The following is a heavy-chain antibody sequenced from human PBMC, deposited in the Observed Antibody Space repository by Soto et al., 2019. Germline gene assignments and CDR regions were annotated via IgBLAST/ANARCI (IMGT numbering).Heavy chain of an antibody. J-gene: IGHJ6*03. CDR2: IKSKTDGGTT. D-gene: IGHD3-10*01. V-gene: IGHV3-15*01. CDR1: GFTFSNAW. CDR3: TTDRPSVSYYYYYYMDV. Sequence: GGSLRLSCAASGFTFSNAWMSWVRQAPGKGLEWVGRIKSKTDGGTTDYAAPVKGRFTISRDDSKNTLYLQMNSLKTEDTAVYYCTTDRPSVSYYYYYYMDVWGKGTTVTVSS.